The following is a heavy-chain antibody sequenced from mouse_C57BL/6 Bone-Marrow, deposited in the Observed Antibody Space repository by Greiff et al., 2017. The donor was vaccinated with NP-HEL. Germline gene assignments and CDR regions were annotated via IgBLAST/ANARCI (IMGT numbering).Heavy chain of an antibody. J-gene: IGHJ4*01. CDR3: AKRSTTVVAKGDYYAMDY. D-gene: IGHD1-1*01. V-gene: IGHV2-5*01. CDR2: IWRGGST. CDR1: GFSLTSYG. Sequence: QVQLQQSGPGLVQPSQCLSITCTVSGFSLTSYGVHWVRQSPGKGLEWLGVIWRGGSTDYNAAFMSRLSITKDNSKSQVFFKMNSLQADDTAIYYCAKRSTTVVAKGDYYAMDYWGQGTSVTVSS.